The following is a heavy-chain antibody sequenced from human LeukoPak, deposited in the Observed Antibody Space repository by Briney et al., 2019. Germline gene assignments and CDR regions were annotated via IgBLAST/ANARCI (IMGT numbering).Heavy chain of an antibody. V-gene: IGHV3-30-3*01. CDR1: GFTFSSYA. D-gene: IGHD2-8*02. Sequence: GGSLRLSCAASGFTFSSYAMHWVRQAPGKGLEWVSFISYDGRIKYYADSVTGRLTISRDNSENTLSLQMNSLRAEDTAIYYCARDLSEKYCIDYWGQGTLVTVSS. J-gene: IGHJ4*02. CDR3: ARDLSEKYCIDY. CDR2: ISYDGRIK.